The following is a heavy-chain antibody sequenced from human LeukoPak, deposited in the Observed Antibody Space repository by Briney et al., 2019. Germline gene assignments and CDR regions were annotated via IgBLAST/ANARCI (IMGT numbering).Heavy chain of an antibody. CDR3: ATSSGGKDGY. CDR1: GVSISSGSYY. J-gene: IGHJ4*02. D-gene: IGHD4-23*01. Sequence: SETLSLTCTVSGVSISSGSYYWSWIRQPAGKGLEWIGRIYTSGSTNYNPSLKSRVTISVDTSKNQFSLKLSSVTAADTAVYYCATSSGGKDGYWGQGTLVTVSS. V-gene: IGHV4-61*02. CDR2: IYTSGST.